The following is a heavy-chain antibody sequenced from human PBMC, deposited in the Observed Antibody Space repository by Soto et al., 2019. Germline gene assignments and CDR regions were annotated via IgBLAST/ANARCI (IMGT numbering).Heavy chain of an antibody. Sequence: QVQLQQWGAGLLKPSETLSLTCAVYGGSLSGYYWSWIRQPPGKGLEWIGEINHSGSTNYNPSLKSRVTISVDTSKNQFSLKLSSVTAADTAVYYCARRLTGFDYWGQGTLVTVSS. CDR3: ARRLTGFDY. CDR1: GGSLSGYY. V-gene: IGHV4-34*01. J-gene: IGHJ4*02. CDR2: INHSGST. D-gene: IGHD2-21*01.